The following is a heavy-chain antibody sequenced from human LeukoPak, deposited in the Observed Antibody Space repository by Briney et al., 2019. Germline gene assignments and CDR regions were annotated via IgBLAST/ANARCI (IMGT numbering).Heavy chain of an antibody. CDR2: INAGNGNT. CDR1: GYTFTSYA. V-gene: IGHV1-3*01. CDR3: ARGPYYYDSSGAFDI. J-gene: IGHJ3*02. Sequence: ASVKVSCKASGYTFTSYAMHWVRQAPGQRLEWMGWINAGNGNTKYSQKFQGRVTITRDTSASTAYMELSSLRSEDTAVYYCARGPYYYDSSGAFDIWGQGTMVTVSS. D-gene: IGHD3-22*01.